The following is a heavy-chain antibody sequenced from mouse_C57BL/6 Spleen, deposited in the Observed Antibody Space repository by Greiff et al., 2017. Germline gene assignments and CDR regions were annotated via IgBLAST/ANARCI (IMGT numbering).Heavy chain of an antibody. D-gene: IGHD2-5*01. CDR3: ARSPRYSNYFDY. J-gene: IGHJ2*01. CDR2: ISPGDGST. CDR1: GYAFSSSW. V-gene: IGHV1-82*01. Sequence: VKLQESGPELVKPGASVKISCKASGYAFSSSWMTWVKQRPGKGLEWIGRISPGDGSTKYNEKFKGKATLTADKSSSTAYMQLNSLTSEDSAVYFCARSPRYSNYFDYWGQGTTLTVSS.